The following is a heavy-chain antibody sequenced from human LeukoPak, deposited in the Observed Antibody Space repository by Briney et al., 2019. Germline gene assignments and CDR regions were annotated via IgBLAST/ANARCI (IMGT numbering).Heavy chain of an antibody. Sequence: GGSLRLSCAASGFTVSSNYMSWVRQAPGKGLEWVSVIYSGGSTYYADSVKGRFTISRDNSKNTLYLQMNSLRAEDTAVYYCARIVVTAISNDFDYWGRGTLVTVSS. V-gene: IGHV3-66*01. D-gene: IGHD2-21*02. CDR3: ARIVVTAISNDFDY. CDR2: IYSGGST. CDR1: GFTVSSNY. J-gene: IGHJ4*02.